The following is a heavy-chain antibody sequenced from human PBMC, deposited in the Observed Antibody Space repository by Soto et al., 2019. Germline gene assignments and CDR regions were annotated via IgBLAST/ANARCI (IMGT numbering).Heavy chain of an antibody. CDR3: ARGSCSGGSCYSDY. CDR2: MNPKSGNT. Sequence: GASVKVSCKASGYTFTSDINWVRQAPGQGLEYKGWMNPKSGNTGYAQKFQGRVTMTRDSSISTAYMQLISLRSDDTAVYYCARGSCSGGSCYSDYWGQGTLVTVSS. D-gene: IGHD2-15*01. J-gene: IGHJ4*02. V-gene: IGHV1-8*01. CDR1: GYTFTSD.